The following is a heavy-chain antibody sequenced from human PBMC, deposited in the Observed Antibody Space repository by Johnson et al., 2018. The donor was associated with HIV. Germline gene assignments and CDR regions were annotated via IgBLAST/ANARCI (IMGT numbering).Heavy chain of an antibody. CDR3: ASSSLAWRVGAFDI. V-gene: IGHV3-30*14. D-gene: IGHD2-2*01. CDR1: GFTFSSYA. Sequence: VQLVESGGGVVQPGRSLRLSCAASGFTFSSYAMHSVRQAPGKGLEWVAAIAVGGGNTYYADGVKGRFTVIGDSDKNTLYLQMNSRRVEDTDVYSCASSSLAWRVGAFDIWGQGTKVTVSS. CDR2: IAVGGGNT. J-gene: IGHJ3*02.